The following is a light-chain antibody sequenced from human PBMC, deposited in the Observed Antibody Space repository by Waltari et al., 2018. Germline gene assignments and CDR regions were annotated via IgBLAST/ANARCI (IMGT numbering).Light chain of an antibody. Sequence: EIVLTQSPGTLSLSRGERATLSCRASQSISRYLVWYQQKPCQAPRLLIYVASRRATGIPDRFSGSGSGTDFSLTISRLEPEDFAVYYCQYYERLPATFGQGTKVEIK. CDR3: QYYERLPAT. CDR1: QSISRY. J-gene: IGKJ1*01. CDR2: VAS. V-gene: IGKV3-20*01.